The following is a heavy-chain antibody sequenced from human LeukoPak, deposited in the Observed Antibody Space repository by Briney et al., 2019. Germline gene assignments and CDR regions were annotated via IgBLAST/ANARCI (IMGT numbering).Heavy chain of an antibody. Sequence: SETLSLTCTVSGGSISSYYWSWIRPPAGKGLEWIGRIYTSGSTNYNPSLKSRVTMSVDTSKNQFSLKLSSVTAADTAVYYCARDLYYYDSSGYPVIDYWGQGTLVTVSS. CDR1: GGSISSYY. J-gene: IGHJ4*02. V-gene: IGHV4-4*07. CDR3: ARDLYYYDSSGYPVIDY. CDR2: IYTSGST. D-gene: IGHD3-22*01.